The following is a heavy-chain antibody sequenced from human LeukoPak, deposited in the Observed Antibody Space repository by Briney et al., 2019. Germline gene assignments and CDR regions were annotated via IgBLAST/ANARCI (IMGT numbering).Heavy chain of an antibody. CDR3: ARGLDILTGYPHFDY. V-gene: IGHV3-53*01. J-gene: IGHJ4*02. Sequence: GGSLRLSCVASGFTVSSYYVSWVRQAPGKGLEWVSVIYSGGSTYYADSVKGRFTISRDNSKNTLYLQMNSLRAEDTAVYYCARGLDILTGYPHFDYWGQGTLVTVSS. CDR1: GFTVSSYY. CDR2: IYSGGST. D-gene: IGHD3-9*01.